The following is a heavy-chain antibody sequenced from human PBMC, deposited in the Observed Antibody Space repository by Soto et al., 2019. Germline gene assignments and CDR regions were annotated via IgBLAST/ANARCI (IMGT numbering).Heavy chain of an antibody. Sequence: QLQLQESGPGLVKPSETLSLTCTVSGGSISSTSYYWVWIRQPPGKGLEWIGSFYYSGSTYYNPSLKSRVTISVDTSENHFSRRLSSVTAADTAVYYCARQVVDGTVAGAGSLDYWGQGTLVTVSS. J-gene: IGHJ4*02. V-gene: IGHV4-39*01. CDR2: FYYSGST. D-gene: IGHD6-19*01. CDR1: GGSISSTSYY. CDR3: ARQVVDGTVAGAGSLDY.